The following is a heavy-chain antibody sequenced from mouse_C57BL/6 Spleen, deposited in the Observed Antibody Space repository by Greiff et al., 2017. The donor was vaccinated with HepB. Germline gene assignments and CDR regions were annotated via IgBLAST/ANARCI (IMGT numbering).Heavy chain of an antibody. CDR2: IYPGDGDT. V-gene: IGHV1-82*01. Sequence: QVQLQQSGPELVKPGASVKISCKASGYAFSSSWMNWVKQRPGKGLEWIGRIYPGDGDTNYNGKFKGKATLTADKSSSTAYMQLSSLTSEDSAVYFCARWGLLRWGQGTSVTVSS. D-gene: IGHD1-1*01. J-gene: IGHJ4*01. CDR3: ARWGLLR. CDR1: GYAFSSSW.